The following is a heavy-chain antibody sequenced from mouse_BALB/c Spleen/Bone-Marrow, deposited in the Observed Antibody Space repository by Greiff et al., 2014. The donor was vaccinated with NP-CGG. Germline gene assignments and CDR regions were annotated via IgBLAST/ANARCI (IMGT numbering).Heavy chain of an antibody. Sequence: EVKLVESGAELVKPGASVKLSCTASGFNIKDTYMHWVKQRPEQGLEWIGRIDPANGNTKYDPKFQGKATITADTSSNTAYLQLSSLTSEDTAVYYCARRGLYYDYDAWFAYWGQGTLVTVSA. CDR3: ARRGLYYDYDAWFAY. V-gene: IGHV14-3*02. CDR2: IDPANGNT. J-gene: IGHJ3*01. D-gene: IGHD2-4*01. CDR1: GFNIKDTY.